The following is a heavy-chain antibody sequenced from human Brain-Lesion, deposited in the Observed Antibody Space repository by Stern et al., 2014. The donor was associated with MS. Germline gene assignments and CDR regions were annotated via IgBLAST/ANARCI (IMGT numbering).Heavy chain of an antibody. CDR2: FNNDGRRA. J-gene: IGHJ5*01. CDR1: GFTFSNYW. Sequence: EVQLVESGGGLVQPGGSLRLSCAASGFTFSNYWLHWVRQAPGKGLVGVSRFNNDGRRASYADSVKGRFTMSRDNAKNTLYLQMNSLRFEDTAIYYCARGERWFDSWGQGTLVTVSS. V-gene: IGHV3-74*02. D-gene: IGHD3-10*01. CDR3: ARGERWFDS.